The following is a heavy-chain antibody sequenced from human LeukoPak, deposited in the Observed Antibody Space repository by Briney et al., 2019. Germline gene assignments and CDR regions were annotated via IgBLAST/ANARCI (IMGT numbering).Heavy chain of an antibody. Sequence: GGSLRLSCAASGFTFSSYAMSWVRQAPGKGLEWVSAISGSGGSTYYADSVKGRFTISRDNSKDTLYLQMNSLRAEDTAVYYCPSPPLGYCSGGSCSNPDYWGQGTLVTVSS. J-gene: IGHJ4*02. CDR3: PSPPLGYCSGGSCSNPDY. V-gene: IGHV3-23*01. CDR1: GFTFSSYA. CDR2: ISGSGGST. D-gene: IGHD2-15*01.